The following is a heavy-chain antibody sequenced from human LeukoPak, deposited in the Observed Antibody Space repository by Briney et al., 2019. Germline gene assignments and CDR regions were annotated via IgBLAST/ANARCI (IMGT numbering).Heavy chain of an antibody. CDR1: GYTFTSYG. CDR3: ARDRGTYYYDSSGYFY. CDR2: INAYNGNT. V-gene: IGHV1-18*01. D-gene: IGHD3-22*01. Sequence: ASVKVSCKASGYTFTSYGISWVRQAPGQGLEWMGWINAYNGNTNYAQKLQGRVTMTTDTSTSTAYMELRSLRSDDTAVYYCARDRGTYYYDSSGYFYWGQGTLVTVSS. J-gene: IGHJ4*02.